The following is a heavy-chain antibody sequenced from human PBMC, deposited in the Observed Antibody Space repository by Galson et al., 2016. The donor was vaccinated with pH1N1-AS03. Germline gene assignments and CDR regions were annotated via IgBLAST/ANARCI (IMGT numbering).Heavy chain of an antibody. CDR1: GFSLSTPSVG. V-gene: IGHV2-5*01. D-gene: IGHD6-13*01. Sequence: PALVKPTQTLTLTCTFSGFSLSTPSVGVGWIRQPPGKALEWLALIYWNDAKRYSPSLKSRLTITKDTSRNQVVLTMTNVDPVDTATYYCTHAGTGYNSSWTCFGYWGQGTPVTVSS. J-gene: IGHJ4*02. CDR2: IYWNDAK. CDR3: THAGTGYNSSWTCFGY.